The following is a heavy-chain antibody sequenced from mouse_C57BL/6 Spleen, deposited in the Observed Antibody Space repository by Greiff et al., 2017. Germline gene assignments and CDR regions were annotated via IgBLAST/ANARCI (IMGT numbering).Heavy chain of an antibody. V-gene: IGHV1-22*01. Sequence: VQLQQSGPELVKPGASVKMSCKASGYTFTDYNMHWVKQSHGKSLEWIGYINPNNGGTSYNQKFKGKATLTVNKSSSTAYMELRSLTSEDSAVYYCARGAAPYYYAMDYWGQGTSVTVSS. J-gene: IGHJ4*01. CDR3: ARGAAPYYYAMDY. CDR1: GYTFTDYN. CDR2: INPNNGGT.